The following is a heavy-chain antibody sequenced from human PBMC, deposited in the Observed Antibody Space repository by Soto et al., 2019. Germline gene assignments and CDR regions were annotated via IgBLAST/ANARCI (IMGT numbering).Heavy chain of an antibody. CDR1: AYHSTDYE. CDR3: ARRKEGSGAHDFDY. V-gene: IGHV1-8*01. Sequence: ASWHVSCKASAYHSTDYEILWVRQATGQGLEWMGWMNPYSGNTGYAQKVQGRVSFTRDTCIGTADMELSSLKYEDTAVYYCARRKEGSGAHDFDYWGQGRLVTVSS. CDR2: MNPYSGNT. J-gene: IGHJ4*02.